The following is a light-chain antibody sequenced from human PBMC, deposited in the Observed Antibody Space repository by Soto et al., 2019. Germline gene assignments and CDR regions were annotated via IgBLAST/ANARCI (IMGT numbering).Light chain of an antibody. CDR3: LKYNSAPPFT. CDR1: QGISNY. CDR2: AAS. J-gene: IGKJ3*01. Sequence: DIQMTQSPSSLSASVGDRVTITCRASQGISNYLAWYQQKPGKVPKLLIYAASTLQSGVPSRFSGSGSGTDFTLTISSLQPEDVATYYCLKYNSAPPFTFGPGPKVDIK. V-gene: IGKV1-27*01.